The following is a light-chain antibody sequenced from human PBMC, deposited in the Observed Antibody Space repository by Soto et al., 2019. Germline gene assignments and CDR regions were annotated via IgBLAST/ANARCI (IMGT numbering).Light chain of an antibody. Sequence: QLVLTQSPSASASLGDSVKLTCTLSSGHSSYTIAWHQQQPEKGPRYLMKLNSDGSHSKGDGIPDRFSGSSSGAERYLTISSLQSEDEADYYCQTWGTGVVFGGGTKLTVL. V-gene: IGLV4-69*01. CDR2: LNSDGSH. CDR1: SGHSSYT. J-gene: IGLJ2*01. CDR3: QTWGTGVV.